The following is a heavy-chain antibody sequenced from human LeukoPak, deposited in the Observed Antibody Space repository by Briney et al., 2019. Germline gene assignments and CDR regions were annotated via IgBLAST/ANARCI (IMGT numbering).Heavy chain of an antibody. V-gene: IGHV4-59*01. CDR3: AKGEGDY. J-gene: IGHJ4*02. CDR2: IYDSGNT. Sequence: SETLSLTCAVYGGSFSGYYWSWIRQPPGKGLEWIGYIYDSGNTNYNPSLKSRVTISVDTSKNQFSLKVRSVTAADTAVYYCAKGEGDYWGQGTLVTVSS. CDR1: GGSFSGYY. D-gene: IGHD2-21*01.